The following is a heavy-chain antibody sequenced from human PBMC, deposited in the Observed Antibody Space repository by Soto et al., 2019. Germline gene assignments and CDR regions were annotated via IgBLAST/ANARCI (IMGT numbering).Heavy chain of an antibody. CDR3: ARGRNWFDP. Sequence: LSLTCTVSGGSISSSSYYWGWIRQPPGKGLEWIGSIYYSGSTYYNPSLKSRVTISVDTSKNQFSLKLSSVTAADTAVYYCARGRNWFDPWGQGTLVTAPQ. CDR2: IYYSGST. V-gene: IGHV4-39*01. CDR1: GGSISSSSYY. J-gene: IGHJ5*02.